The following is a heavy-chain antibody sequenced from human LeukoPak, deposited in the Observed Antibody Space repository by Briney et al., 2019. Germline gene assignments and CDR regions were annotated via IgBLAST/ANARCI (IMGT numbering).Heavy chain of an antibody. CDR2: INHSGST. CDR3: ARSDLEGDDYGDYVPFDY. Sequence: SETLSLTCAVYGGSFSGYYWSWIRQPPGKGLEWIGEINHSGSTNYNPSLKSRVTISVDTPKNQFSLKLSSVTAADTAVYYCARSDLEGDDYGDYVPFDYWGQGTLVTVSS. CDR1: GGSFSGYY. J-gene: IGHJ4*02. D-gene: IGHD4-17*01. V-gene: IGHV4-34*01.